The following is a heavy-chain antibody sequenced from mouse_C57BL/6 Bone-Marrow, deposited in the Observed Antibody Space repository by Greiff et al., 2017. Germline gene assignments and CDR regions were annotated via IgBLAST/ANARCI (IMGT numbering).Heavy chain of an antibody. D-gene: IGHD1-1*01. CDR1: GYTFTSYW. V-gene: IGHV1-64*01. J-gene: IGHJ2*01. CDR2: IHPNSGST. Sequence: QVQLQQPGAELVKPGASVKLSCKASGYTFTSYWMHWVKQRPGQGLEWIGMIHPNSGSTNYNKKFKSKATLTLDKSSSTAYKQLSSLTSEDSAVYYCARHYGSSYNYWGQGTTLTVSS. CDR3: ARHYGSSYNY.